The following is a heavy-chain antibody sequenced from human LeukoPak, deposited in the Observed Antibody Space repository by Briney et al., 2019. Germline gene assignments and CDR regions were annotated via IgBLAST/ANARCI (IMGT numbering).Heavy chain of an antibody. J-gene: IGHJ4*02. D-gene: IGHD6-19*01. CDR2: IWYDGSNK. Sequence: PGRSLRLSCAASGFTFSSYGMHWVRQAPGKGLEWVAVIWYDGSNKYYADSVKGRFTISRDNSKNTLYLQMNSLRAEDTAVYYCATGSIAVAGTFGYWGQGTLVTVSS. CDR3: ATGSIAVAGTFGY. CDR1: GFTFSSYG. V-gene: IGHV3-33*01.